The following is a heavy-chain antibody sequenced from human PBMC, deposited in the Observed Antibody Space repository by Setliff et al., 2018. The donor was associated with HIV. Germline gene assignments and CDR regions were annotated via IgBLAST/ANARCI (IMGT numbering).Heavy chain of an antibody. V-gene: IGHV4-4*07. D-gene: IGHD6-13*01. CDR2: ISPSEST. CDR3: ARGDREQLESIHGGVYFYYMNV. CDR1: GDSISRHN. J-gene: IGHJ6*03. Sequence: SETLSLTCSVSGDSISRHNWSWVRKPAGKRLEWIGHISPSESTNYHPALKSRATISLDTSKNQVHLTLTSVTAADTAVYYCARGDREQLESIHGGVYFYYMNVWGKGTTVTVSS.